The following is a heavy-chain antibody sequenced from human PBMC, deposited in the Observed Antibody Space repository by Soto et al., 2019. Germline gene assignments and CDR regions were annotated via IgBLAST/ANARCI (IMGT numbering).Heavy chain of an antibody. CDR2: IKQDGSEK. CDR3: ARLQWWFDP. D-gene: IGHD1-1*01. Sequence: EVRLVESGGGLVQPGGSLRLSCAASGFTFSTYWMSWVRQAPGKGLEWVASIKQDGSEKDYVDSVKGRFTISRDNAKNSVYLQMNSLRAEETAVYYCARLQWWFDPWGQGTLVTVSS. CDR1: GFTFSTYW. J-gene: IGHJ5*02. V-gene: IGHV3-7*01.